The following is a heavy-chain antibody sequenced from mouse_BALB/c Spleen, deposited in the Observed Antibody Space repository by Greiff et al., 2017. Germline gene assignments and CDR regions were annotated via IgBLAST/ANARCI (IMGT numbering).Heavy chain of an antibody. J-gene: IGHJ1*01. CDR2: ISSGSSTI. Sequence: EVQLQQSGGGLVQPGGSRKLSCAASGFTFSSFGMHWVRQAPEKGLEWVAYISSGSSTIYYADTVKGRFTISRDNPKNTLFLQMTSLRSEDTAMYYCARDYGKRYFDVWGAGTTVTVSS. D-gene: IGHD1-1*01. V-gene: IGHV5-17*02. CDR3: ARDYGKRYFDV. CDR1: GFTFSSFG.